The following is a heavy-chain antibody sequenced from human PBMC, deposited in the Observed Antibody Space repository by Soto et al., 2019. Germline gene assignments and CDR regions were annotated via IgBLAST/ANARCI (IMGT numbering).Heavy chain of an antibody. CDR2: ISGSGGST. V-gene: IGHV3-23*01. CDR1: GFTFSSYA. J-gene: IGHJ5*02. Sequence: GGSLRLSCAASGFTFSSYAMSWVRQAPGKGLEWVSAISGSGGSTYYADSVKGRFTISRDNSKNTLYLQMNSLRAEDTAVYYCAKDRWDIVLMVYAIPRGNWFDPWGQGTLVTVSS. D-gene: IGHD2-8*01. CDR3: AKDRWDIVLMVYAIPRGNWFDP.